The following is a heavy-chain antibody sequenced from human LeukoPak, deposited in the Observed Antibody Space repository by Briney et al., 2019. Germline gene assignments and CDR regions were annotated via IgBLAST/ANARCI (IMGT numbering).Heavy chain of an antibody. CDR2: IYYSGST. J-gene: IGHJ4*02. D-gene: IGHD5-18*01. Sequence: SETLSLTCTVSGGSISSGDYYWSWIRQPPGKGLEWIGYIYYSGSTYYNPSLKSRVTISVDTSKNQFSLKLSSVTAADTAVYYCARERVTWIRLEYYFDYWGQGTLVTVSS. CDR1: GGSISSGDYY. CDR3: ARERVTWIRLEYYFDY. V-gene: IGHV4-30-4*01.